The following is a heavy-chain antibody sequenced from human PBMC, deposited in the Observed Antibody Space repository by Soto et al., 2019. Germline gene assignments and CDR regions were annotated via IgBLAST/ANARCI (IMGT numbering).Heavy chain of an antibody. D-gene: IGHD3-9*01. V-gene: IGHV1-18*01. CDR2: ISAYNGNT. J-gene: IGHJ6*03. Sequence: ASVKVSCKASGYTFTSYGISWVRQAPGQGLEWMGWISAYNGNTNYAQKLQGRVTMTTDTSTSTAYLELRSLRSDHTAVYYCARDFQELGLRYFDWRNYYYMDVWGKGTTVTVSS. CDR3: ARDFQELGLRYFDWRNYYYMDV. CDR1: GYTFTSYG.